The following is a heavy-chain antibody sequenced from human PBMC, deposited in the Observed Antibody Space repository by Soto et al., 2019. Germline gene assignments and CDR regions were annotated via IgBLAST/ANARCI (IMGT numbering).Heavy chain of an antibody. CDR3: AAARGGGGY. J-gene: IGHJ4*02. D-gene: IGHD3-10*01. CDR2: IYSGGYT. V-gene: IGHV3-53*01. Sequence: EVQLVESGGGLIQPGGSLRLSCAVSGFTVSNNYMSWVRQAPGKGLEGVSVIYSGGYTAYGDSVKGRFTISRDNSKNNLYLQIKSPGAPHPGVYYGAAARGGGGYWGQGTLVTVSS. CDR1: GFTVSNNY.